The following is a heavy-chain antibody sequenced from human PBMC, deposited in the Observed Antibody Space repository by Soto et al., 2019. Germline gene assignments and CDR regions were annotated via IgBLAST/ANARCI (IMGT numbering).Heavy chain of an antibody. J-gene: IGHJ4*02. Sequence: SETLSLTCTVSGGSISSYYWSWIRQPPGKGLEWIGYIYYSGSTNYNPSLKSRVTISVDTSKNQFSLKLSSVTAADTAVYYCAGSSSWTEQHNFDYWGQGTLVTVSS. CDR2: IYYSGST. D-gene: IGHD6-13*01. CDR3: AGSSSWTEQHNFDY. CDR1: GGSISSYY. V-gene: IGHV4-59*08.